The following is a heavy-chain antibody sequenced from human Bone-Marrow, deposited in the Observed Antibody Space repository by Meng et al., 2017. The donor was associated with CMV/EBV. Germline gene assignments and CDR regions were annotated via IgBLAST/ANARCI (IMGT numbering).Heavy chain of an antibody. CDR3: GIAVAGKNWFDP. CDR1: GYTFTGYY. CDR2: INPNSGGT. V-gene: IGHV1-2*04. D-gene: IGHD6-13*01. J-gene: IGHJ5*02. Sequence: QVQLVQSGADVKKPWASVTASCKASGYTFTGYYIHWVRQAPGQGLEWMGWINPNSGGTNIPQKFQGWVTMTRDTSISTAYMELSRLTSDDTAVYYCGIAVAGKNWFDPWGQGTLVTVSS.